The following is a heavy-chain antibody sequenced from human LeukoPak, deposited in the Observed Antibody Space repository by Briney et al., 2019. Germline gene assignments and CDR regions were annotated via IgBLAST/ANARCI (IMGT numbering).Heavy chain of an antibody. Sequence: GASVKVSCKASGYTFTGYYMHWVRQAPGQGLEWMGWINPNSGGTNYAQKFQGRVTMTRDTSISTAYMELSRLRSDNTAVYYCARDPDNYCSSTSCYTDDYWGQGTLVTVSS. CDR2: INPNSGGT. CDR1: GYTFTGYY. D-gene: IGHD2-2*02. J-gene: IGHJ4*02. V-gene: IGHV1-2*02. CDR3: ARDPDNYCSSTSCYTDDY.